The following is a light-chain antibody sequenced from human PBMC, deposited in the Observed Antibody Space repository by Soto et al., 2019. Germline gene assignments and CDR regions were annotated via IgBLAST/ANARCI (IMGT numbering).Light chain of an antibody. Sequence: QSALTQPASVSGSPGQSITISCTGSSSDVGAYNYVSWYQQYPGKAPKLLIFEVSNRPSGVSNRFSGSKSGNTASLTISGLQGEDEADYCCSAYTVSRTYVFGTGTKLTVL. V-gene: IGLV2-14*01. J-gene: IGLJ1*01. CDR3: SAYTVSRTYV. CDR2: EVS. CDR1: SSDVGAYNY.